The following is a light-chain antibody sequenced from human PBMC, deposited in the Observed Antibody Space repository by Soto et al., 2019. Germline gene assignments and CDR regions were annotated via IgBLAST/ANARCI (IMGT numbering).Light chain of an antibody. V-gene: IGLV1-36*01. J-gene: IGLJ3*02. Sequence: QSVLTQPPSVSEAPRQRVTISCSGSSSNIGNNAVNWYQQLPGKAPKLLIYYDDLLPSGGSDRFSGSKSGTSASLASSGLQAEDEADYYCAAWDDSLNGPVFGGGTKLTVL. CDR1: SSNIGNNA. CDR2: YDD. CDR3: AAWDDSLNGPV.